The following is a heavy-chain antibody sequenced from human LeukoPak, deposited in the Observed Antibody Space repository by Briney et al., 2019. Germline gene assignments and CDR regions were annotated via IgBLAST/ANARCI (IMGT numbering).Heavy chain of an antibody. J-gene: IGHJ6*02. CDR3: ARIKEGYYYNGMGI. D-gene: IGHD3-22*01. Sequence: GGSLRLSCAASGVTLSPYGMHWVRQAPGKGLEWVAVISYEGGTQHYADSVKGRFIISRDNPRNTLYLQMNILRTEDTAVYYCARIKEGYYYNGMGIWGQGTAVTVSS. V-gene: IGHV3-30*03. CDR2: ISYEGGTQ. CDR1: GVTLSPYG.